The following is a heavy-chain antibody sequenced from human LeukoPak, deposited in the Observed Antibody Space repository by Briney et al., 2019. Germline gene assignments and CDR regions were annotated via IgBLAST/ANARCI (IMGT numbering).Heavy chain of an antibody. CDR1: GYRFTSYW. CDR2: IYPGESDT. V-gene: IGHV5-51*01. Sequence: GESLEISWEGSGYRFTSYWIGWVRPLPGKGLEWMGIIYPGESDTRYSPSFQGQVTISADKSISTACLQWSSLKASDTAMYYCARHYHYDILTGYTNWFDPWGQGTLVTVSS. J-gene: IGHJ5*02. CDR3: ARHYHYDILTGYTNWFDP. D-gene: IGHD3-9*01.